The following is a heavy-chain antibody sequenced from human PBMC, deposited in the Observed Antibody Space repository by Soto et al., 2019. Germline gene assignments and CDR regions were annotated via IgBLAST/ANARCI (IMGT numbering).Heavy chain of an antibody. V-gene: IGHV1-3*01. CDR3: WRELQGLYYFDY. Sequence: ASVKVSCKASEYTFTSYTMHWVRQAPGQRLEWMGWINGGNGNTKYSQKFQGRVTITRDTSASTAYMQLSSLRSDDTAVYYCWRELQGLYYFDYWGQGTLVTVSS. CDR1: EYTFTSYT. J-gene: IGHJ4*02. D-gene: IGHD4-4*01. CDR2: INGGNGNT.